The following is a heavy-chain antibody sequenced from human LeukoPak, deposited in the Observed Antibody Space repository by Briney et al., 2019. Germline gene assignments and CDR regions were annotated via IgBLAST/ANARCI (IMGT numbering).Heavy chain of an antibody. CDR2: IIPILGIT. D-gene: IGHD6-13*01. Sequence: SVKVSCKASGGTFSSYAINWVRQAPGQGLEWMGRIIPILGITNYAQKFQGRVTITADKSTSTAYMELSSLRSEDTAVYYCARGIESSWYSLEYWGQGTLVTVSS. CDR1: GGTFSSYA. V-gene: IGHV1-69*04. J-gene: IGHJ4*02. CDR3: ARGIESSWYSLEY.